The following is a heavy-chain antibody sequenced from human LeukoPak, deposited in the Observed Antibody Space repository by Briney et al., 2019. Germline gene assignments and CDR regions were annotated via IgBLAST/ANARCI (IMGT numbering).Heavy chain of an antibody. D-gene: IGHD3-22*01. V-gene: IGHV3-30*18. CDR3: AKGYYDSSAYYFDY. Sequence: SGGSLRLSCAASGFTFSSYGMHWARQAPGKGLEWVAVMSSGGSNEYYADSVKGRFTISRDNSKNTLYLQMNSLRAEDTAVYYCAKGYYDSSAYYFDYWGQGTLVTVSS. CDR1: GFTFSSYG. J-gene: IGHJ4*02. CDR2: MSSGGSNE.